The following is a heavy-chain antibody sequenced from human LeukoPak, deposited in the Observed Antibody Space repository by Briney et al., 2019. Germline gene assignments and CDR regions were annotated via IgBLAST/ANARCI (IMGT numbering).Heavy chain of an antibody. Sequence: SETLSLTCTVSGGSVSSGSYYWSWIRQPPGKGLEWIGYIYNSGSSTIYNPSLQSRVTISVDMSKNQFSLRLSSVTAADTAVYYCARRQGYSYGVDYWGQGTLVTVSS. J-gene: IGHJ4*02. CDR2: IYNSGSST. D-gene: IGHD5-18*01. V-gene: IGHV4-61*01. CDR1: GGSVSSGSYY. CDR3: ARRQGYSYGVDY.